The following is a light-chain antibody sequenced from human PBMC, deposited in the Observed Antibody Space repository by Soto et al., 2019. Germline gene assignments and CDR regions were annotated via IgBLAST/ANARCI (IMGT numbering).Light chain of an antibody. CDR2: EVS. CDR3: SSYAGSNNFDV. J-gene: IGLJ1*01. CDR1: SSDVGGYNY. V-gene: IGLV2-8*01. Sequence: QSALTQPPSASGSPGQSVTISCTGTSSDVGGYNYVSWYQQHPGKAPKLMIYEVSKRPSGVPDRFSGSKSGNTASLTVSGFQVEDEADYYCSSYAGSNNFDVFGTGTKVTVL.